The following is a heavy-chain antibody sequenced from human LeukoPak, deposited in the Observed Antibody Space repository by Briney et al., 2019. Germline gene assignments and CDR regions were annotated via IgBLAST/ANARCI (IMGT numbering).Heavy chain of an antibody. J-gene: IGHJ6*04. CDR1: GGSFSGYY. Sequence: SETLSLTCAVYGGSFSGYYWSWIRQPPGKGLEWIGEINHSGSTNYNPSLKSRVTISVDTSKKQFSLKLSSVTAADTAVYYCARLHPGGYSYGYPYYYYGMDVWGKGTTVTVSS. CDR2: INHSGST. V-gene: IGHV4-34*01. CDR3: ARLHPGGYSYGYPYYYYGMDV. D-gene: IGHD5-18*01.